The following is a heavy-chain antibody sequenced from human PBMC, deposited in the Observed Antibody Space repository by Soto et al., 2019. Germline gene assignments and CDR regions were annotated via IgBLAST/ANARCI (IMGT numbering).Heavy chain of an antibody. J-gene: IGHJ4*02. V-gene: IGHV4-30-2*01. Sequence: SDTLSLTCAVSGGSISIGDYSWNWIRQPPGKGLEWIGYIYYGGSTYYNPSLQSRVTMSVDRSRNQFSLKLNSVTAADTAVYYCVRSEATALDYWGQGTLVTVSS. CDR2: IYYGGST. CDR3: VRSEATALDY. CDR1: GGSISIGDYS.